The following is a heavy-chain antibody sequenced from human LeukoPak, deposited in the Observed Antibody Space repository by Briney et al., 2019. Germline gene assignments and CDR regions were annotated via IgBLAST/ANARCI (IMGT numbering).Heavy chain of an antibody. CDR2: ISYSGSS. V-gene: IGHV4-59*08. J-gene: IGHJ4*02. CDR1: GFTLSSNY. Sequence: GSLRLSCAASGFTLSSNYMSWIRQPPGKGLEWIGYISYSGSSNYNPSLKSRATISLDTSKSQFSLKLSSVTAADTAVYYCARHFADTGMVGDYWGQGTLVTVSS. CDR3: ARHFADTGMVGDY. D-gene: IGHD5-18*01.